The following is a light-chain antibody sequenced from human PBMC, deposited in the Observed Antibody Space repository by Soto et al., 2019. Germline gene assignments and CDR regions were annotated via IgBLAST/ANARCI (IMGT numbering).Light chain of an antibody. V-gene: IGLV1-47*01. CDR1: SSNIGSNS. Sequence: QSVLTQPPSASGTPGQRVTISCSGSSSNIGSNSVYWYQQFPGTAPKLLIYRNNRRPSGVPDRFSGSKSGTSASLAIPGLPSADEAAYPCQSFDNGVVANVFGTGTKVT. J-gene: IGLJ1*01. CDR3: QSFDNGVVANV. CDR2: RNN.